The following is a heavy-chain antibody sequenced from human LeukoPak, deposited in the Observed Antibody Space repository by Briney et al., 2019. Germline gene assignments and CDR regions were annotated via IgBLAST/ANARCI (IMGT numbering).Heavy chain of an antibody. CDR3: ASATVTSRERYYYYMDV. D-gene: IGHD4-17*01. J-gene: IGHJ6*03. Sequence: GASVKVSCKASGGTFSSYAISWVRQAPGQGLEWMGGIIPIFGTANYAQKFQGRVTITADESTSTAYMELSSLRSEDTAVYYCASATVTSRERYYYYMDVWGKGTTVTISS. CDR2: IIPIFGTA. CDR1: GGTFSSYA. V-gene: IGHV1-69*13.